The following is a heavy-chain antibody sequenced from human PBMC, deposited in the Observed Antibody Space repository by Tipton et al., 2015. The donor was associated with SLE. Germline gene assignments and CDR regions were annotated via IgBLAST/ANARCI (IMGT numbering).Heavy chain of an antibody. CDR3: ARVGDCVPHRFDP. J-gene: IGHJ5*02. Sequence: TLSLTCTVSGGSISSGGHYWSWIRQFPAKDLEWIGYTYYNGDTYYNPSLKSRVTISVDTFKNQFSLKVNPVTAADTAVYHCARVGDCVPHRFDPWGQGILVTVSS. CDR1: GGSISSGGHY. CDR2: TYYNGDT. V-gene: IGHV4-31*03. D-gene: IGHD3-10*02.